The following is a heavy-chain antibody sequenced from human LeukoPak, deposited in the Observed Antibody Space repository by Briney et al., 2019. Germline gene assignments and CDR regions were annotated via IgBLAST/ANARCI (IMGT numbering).Heavy chain of an antibody. Sequence: SETLSLTCTVSGGSISSSSYYWGWIRQPPGKGPEWIGYIYYSGSTNYNPSLKSRVTISVDTSKNQFSLKLSSVTAADTAVYYCARRAIAAAGPYFDYWGQGTLVTVSS. CDR1: GGSISSSSYY. CDR2: IYYSGST. CDR3: ARRAIAAAGPYFDY. V-gene: IGHV4-61*05. J-gene: IGHJ4*02. D-gene: IGHD6-13*01.